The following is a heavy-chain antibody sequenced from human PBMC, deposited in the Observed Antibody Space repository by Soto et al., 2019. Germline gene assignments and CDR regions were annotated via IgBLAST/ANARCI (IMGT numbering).Heavy chain of an antibody. CDR1: GGSISSYY. Sequence: SETLSLTFAVSGGSISSYYWSWIRQPPGKGLEWIGYIYYSGSTNYNPSLKSRVTISVDTSKNQFSLKLSSVTAADTAVYYCARVNYYDSSGYYYFLGGYFDYWGQGTLVTVSS. CDR2: IYYSGST. V-gene: IGHV4-59*01. J-gene: IGHJ4*02. D-gene: IGHD3-22*01. CDR3: ARVNYYDSSGYYYFLGGYFDY.